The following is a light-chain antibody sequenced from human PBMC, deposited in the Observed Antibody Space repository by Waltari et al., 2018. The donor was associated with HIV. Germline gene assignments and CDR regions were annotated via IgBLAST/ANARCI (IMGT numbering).Light chain of an antibody. CDR2: YVS. Sequence: HSALTQPRSVSGSPGQSVTITCTETSANLGNYHYVSWYQQHPGKAPKLMIYYVSERPSGVPDRFSGAKSGNTASLTISGLQADDEAHYYCCSYAGSYSNVFGGGTKVSVL. V-gene: IGLV2-11*01. CDR3: CSYAGSYSNV. CDR1: SANLGNYHY. J-gene: IGLJ3*02.